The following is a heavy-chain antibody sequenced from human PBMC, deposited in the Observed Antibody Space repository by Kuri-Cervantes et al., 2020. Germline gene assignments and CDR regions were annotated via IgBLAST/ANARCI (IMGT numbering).Heavy chain of an antibody. CDR3: AKDQWRFLEWYYYGMDV. CDR2: INPNSGGT. J-gene: IGHJ6*02. D-gene: IGHD3-3*01. V-gene: IGHV1-2*02. CDR1: GYTFTGYY. Sequence: ASVKVSCKASGYTFTGYYMHWVRQAPGQGLEWMGWINPNSGGTNYAQKFQGRVTMTRDTSISTAYMELSRLRSDDTAVYYCAKDQWRFLEWYYYGMDVWGQGTTVTVSS.